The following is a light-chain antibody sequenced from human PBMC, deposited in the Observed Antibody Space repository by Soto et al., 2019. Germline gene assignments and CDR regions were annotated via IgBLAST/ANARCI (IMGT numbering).Light chain of an antibody. CDR3: QQHGSSPIT. V-gene: IGKV3-20*01. Sequence: DIVMTQSPGTLSLSPGDRATLSCRASQSVAWAYVAWYQQRPGQAPRLLISEASSRATGIPDRFSGSGSGTDFTLTIDRLEPEDFAMYYCQQHGSSPITFGQGTRLEIK. CDR1: QSVAWAY. CDR2: EAS. J-gene: IGKJ5*01.